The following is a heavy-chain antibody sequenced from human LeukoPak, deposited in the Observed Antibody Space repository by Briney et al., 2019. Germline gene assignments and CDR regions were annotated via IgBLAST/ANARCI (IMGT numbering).Heavy chain of an antibody. V-gene: IGHV3-11*01. CDR3: AREGQRRGYTGS. CDR1: GFAFSDSY. Sequence: GGSLRLSCAASGFAFSDSYMNWFRQAPGKGLEWVSYITSSGSTIYYADSVKGRFTISRDNAKNSLYLQMNSLRAEDTAVYYCAREGQRRGYTGSWGQGTLVTVSS. D-gene: IGHD5-12*01. J-gene: IGHJ5*02. CDR2: ITSSGSTI.